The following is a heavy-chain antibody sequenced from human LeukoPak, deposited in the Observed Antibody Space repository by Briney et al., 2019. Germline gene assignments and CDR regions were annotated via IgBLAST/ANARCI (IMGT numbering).Heavy chain of an antibody. CDR3: ARHTLTGAVAGTADY. CDR2: IYPGDSDT. V-gene: IGHV5-51*01. J-gene: IGHJ4*02. Sequence: GESLKISCKGSGYSFTSYWIGWVRQMPGKGLEWMGIIYPGDSDTRYSPSFQGQVTISADKSISTAYLQWSSLKAPDTAMYYCARHTLTGAVAGTADYWGQGTLVTVSS. D-gene: IGHD6-19*01. CDR1: GYSFTSYW.